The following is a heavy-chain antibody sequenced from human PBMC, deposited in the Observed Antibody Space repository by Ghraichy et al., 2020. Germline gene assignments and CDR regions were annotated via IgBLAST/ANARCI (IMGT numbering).Heavy chain of an antibody. CDR2: ISSSSSYI. Sequence: GGSLRLSCAASGFTFSSYSMNWVRQAPGKGLEWVSSISSSSSYIYYADSVKGRFTISRDNAKNSLYLQMNSLRAEDTAVYYCARDQLEWLGVYYYYGMDVWGQGTTVTVSS. J-gene: IGHJ6*02. D-gene: IGHD3-3*01. CDR1: GFTFSSYS. CDR3: ARDQLEWLGVYYYYGMDV. V-gene: IGHV3-21*01.